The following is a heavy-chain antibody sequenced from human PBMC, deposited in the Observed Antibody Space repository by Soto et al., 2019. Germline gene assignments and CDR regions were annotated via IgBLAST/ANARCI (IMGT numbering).Heavy chain of an antibody. V-gene: IGHV3-23*01. CDR2: IDYSGGHT. D-gene: IGHD6-19*01. CDR3: MSWLAAYFDY. Sequence: LRLSCAVSGFTFGNNAMTWVRPAPGKALEWVSTIDYSGGHTHCADSVKGRFTISRDNYKKTVDLHLSRLRAEDTAAYYRMSWLAAYFDYWGQGTRATVPS. CDR1: GFTFGNNA. J-gene: IGHJ4*02.